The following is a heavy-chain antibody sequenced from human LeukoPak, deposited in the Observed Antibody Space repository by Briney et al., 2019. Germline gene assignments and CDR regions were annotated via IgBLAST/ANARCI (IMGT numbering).Heavy chain of an antibody. J-gene: IGHJ4*02. V-gene: IGHV3-23*01. CDR3: AKDCNYDSSGYLG. D-gene: IGHD3-22*01. Sequence: GGSLRLSCAASGFTFSSYAMSWVRQAPGKGLEWVPAISGSGGSTYYADSVKGRFTISRDNSKNTLYLQMNSLRAEDTAVYYCAKDCNYDSSGYLGWGQGTLVTVSS. CDR1: GFTFSSYA. CDR2: ISGSGGST.